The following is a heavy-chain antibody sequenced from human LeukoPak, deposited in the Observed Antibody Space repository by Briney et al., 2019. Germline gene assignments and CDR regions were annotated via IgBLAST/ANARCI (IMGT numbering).Heavy chain of an antibody. Sequence: PSETLSLTCNVSGASISGSDYNWSWLRQPPGKGLEWIASIFYSGTIYNNPSMKSRTLISVDTSKNQFSLRLTSVTAADTAVYFCATLDNSFDHWGQGTLVTVSS. CDR3: ATLDNSFDH. J-gene: IGHJ5*02. V-gene: IGHV4-30-4*01. CDR1: GASISGSDYN. CDR2: IFYSGTI.